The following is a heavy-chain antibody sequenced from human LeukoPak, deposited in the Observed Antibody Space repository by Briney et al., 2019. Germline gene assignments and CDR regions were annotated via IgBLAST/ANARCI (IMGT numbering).Heavy chain of an antibody. CDR3: ARDQTPFY. Sequence: GGSLRLSCAASGFTFSSYYMTWVRQAPGKGLEWVATIKDDGSEDYYLDSVKGRFTISRDNAKSSMWLQMSSLRAEDTAVYYCARDQTPFYWGQGSLVTVSS. CDR2: IKDDGSED. J-gene: IGHJ4*02. V-gene: IGHV3-7*01. CDR1: GFTFSSYY. D-gene: IGHD2-15*01.